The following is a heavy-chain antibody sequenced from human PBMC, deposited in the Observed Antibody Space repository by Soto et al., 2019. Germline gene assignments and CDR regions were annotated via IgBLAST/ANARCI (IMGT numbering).Heavy chain of an antibody. CDR2: ISYDGTNK. Sequence: GGSLRLSCAASGFTFSDYGMHWVRQAPGKGLEWVAVISYDGTNKYYVDSVRGRFTISRDNSKNTLYLQMNSLSAEDTAVYYCAKDRFEFSSGFYYYGMDVWGQGTTVTVSS. D-gene: IGHD3-3*01. CDR1: GFTFSDYG. V-gene: IGHV3-30*18. CDR3: AKDRFEFSSGFYYYGMDV. J-gene: IGHJ6*02.